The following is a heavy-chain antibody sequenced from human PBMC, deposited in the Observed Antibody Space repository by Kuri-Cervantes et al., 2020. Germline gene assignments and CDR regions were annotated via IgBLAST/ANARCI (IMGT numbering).Heavy chain of an antibody. CDR1: GGSFSGYY. J-gene: IGHJ4*02. CDR2: INHSGST. Sequence: SETLSLTCAVYGGSFSGYYWSWIRQPPGKGLEWIGEINHSGSTYYNPSLKSRVTISVDTSKNQFSLKLSSVTAADTAVYYCARDGPDYYDSSGYSPQFDYWGQGTLVTVSS. CDR3: ARDGPDYYDSSGYSPQFDY. V-gene: IGHV4-34*01. D-gene: IGHD3-22*01.